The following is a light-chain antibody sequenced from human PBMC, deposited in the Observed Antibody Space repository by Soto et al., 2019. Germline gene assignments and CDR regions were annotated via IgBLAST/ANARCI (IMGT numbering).Light chain of an antibody. J-gene: IGKJ3*01. CDR3: QEHYSDSYT. V-gene: IGKV1-39*01. CDR2: GAS. CDR1: QSVDSH. Sequence: DIQMTQSPSSLSASVGDRITISCRASQSVDSHLNWYQQLPGKAHKLLIYGASTLQSGVPSRFSGSGSGTDFTLKISGLQPEDFATYYCQEHYSDSYTFGPGTKVDVK.